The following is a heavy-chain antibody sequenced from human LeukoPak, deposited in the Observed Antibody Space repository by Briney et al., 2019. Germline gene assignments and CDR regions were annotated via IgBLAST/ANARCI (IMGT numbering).Heavy chain of an antibody. CDR1: GYSFTSSW. V-gene: IGHV5-51*01. J-gene: IGHJ6*02. Sequence: GESLKISCKGSGYSFTSSWIGWVRQMPGKGLEWMGIIYPGESDTRYSPSFQGQVTISADKSISTAYLQWSSLKASDTAMYYCARQDSGWANYYYYGMDVWGQGTTVTVSS. CDR2: IYPGESDT. CDR3: ARQDSGWANYYYYGMDV. D-gene: IGHD6-19*01.